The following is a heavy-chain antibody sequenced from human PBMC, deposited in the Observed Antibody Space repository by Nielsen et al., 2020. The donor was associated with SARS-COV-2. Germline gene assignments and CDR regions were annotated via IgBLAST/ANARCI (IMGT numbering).Heavy chain of an antibody. CDR2: ISGYNGNT. CDR3: VSDEKYYDLWSGYVNYYYGMDV. V-gene: IGHV1-18*01. D-gene: IGHD3-3*01. J-gene: IGHJ6*02. Sequence: ASVKVSCKTFGYTFTNYGISWVRQAPGQGLEWMGWISGYNGNTNYAQKVQGRVTMTTDTSKSTAYMELRSLRSDDTAVYYCVSDEKYYDLWSGYVNYYYGMDVWGQGTTVTVSS. CDR1: GYTFTNYG.